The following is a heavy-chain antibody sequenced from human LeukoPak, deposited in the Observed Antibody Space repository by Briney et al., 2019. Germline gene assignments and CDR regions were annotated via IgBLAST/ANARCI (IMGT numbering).Heavy chain of an antibody. J-gene: IGHJ4*02. CDR1: GFTFSSYA. D-gene: IGHD3-22*01. Sequence: PGGSLRLSCAASGFTFSSYAVNWVRQTPGKGLEWVSGISGSSGTTSYADSVKGRFTISRDNSKNTLYLQMNSLRAEDTAVYHCAKGRGGSGYWASDYWGRVTLVTVSS. CDR3: AKGRGGSGYWASDY. V-gene: IGHV3-23*01. CDR2: ISGSSGTT.